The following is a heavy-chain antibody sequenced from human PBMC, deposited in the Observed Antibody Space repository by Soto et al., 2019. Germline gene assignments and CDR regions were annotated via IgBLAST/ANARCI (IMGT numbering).Heavy chain of an antibody. CDR2: INAGNGNT. V-gene: IGHV1-3*01. CDR1: GYTFTSYA. J-gene: IGHJ4*02. Sequence: GASVKVFCKASGYTFTSYAMHWVRQAPGQRLEWMGWINAGNGNTKYSQKFQGRVTITRDTSASTAYMELSSLRSEDTAVYYCARGPNPYYFDYWGQGTLVTVSS. CDR3: ARGPNPYYFDY.